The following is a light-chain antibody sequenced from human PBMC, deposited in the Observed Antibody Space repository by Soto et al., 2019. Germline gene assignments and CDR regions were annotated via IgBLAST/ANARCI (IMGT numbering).Light chain of an antibody. V-gene: IGLV2-8*01. CDR1: SSDIGAYIY. J-gene: IGLJ1*01. Sequence: SRCATGSLGQSVIISYNITSSDIGAYIYVSWYQQHPGKAPKLMISEVSRRPSGVPERFSGSKSGNTASLTVSGLQADDEAHYYCSSYAGSNNFVFGTGTKVTVL. CDR2: EVS. CDR3: SSYAGSNNFV.